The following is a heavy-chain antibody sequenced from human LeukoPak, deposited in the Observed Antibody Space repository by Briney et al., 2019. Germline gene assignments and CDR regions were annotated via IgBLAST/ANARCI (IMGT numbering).Heavy chain of an antibody. CDR2: LIGSGAGT. V-gene: IGHV3-23*01. Sequence: PGGSLRLSCAASGFTFSDYALGWVRQAPGRGLEWVATLIGSGAGTYYSDSVQGRFTISRDNSKRTLFLQMNSLRAEDTAVYYCANLMVRGVDYWGQGTLVTVSS. D-gene: IGHD3-10*01. CDR1: GFTFSDYA. J-gene: IGHJ4*02. CDR3: ANLMVRGVDY.